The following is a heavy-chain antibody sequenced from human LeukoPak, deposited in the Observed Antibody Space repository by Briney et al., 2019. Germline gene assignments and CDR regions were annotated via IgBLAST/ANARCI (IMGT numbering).Heavy chain of an antibody. V-gene: IGHV4-34*01. Sequence: SETLSLTCAVYGGSFSGYYWSWIRQPPGKGLEWIGEINHSGSTNYNPSLKSRVTISVDTSKNQFSLKLSSVTAADTAVYYCARGLRVGNYFDYWGQGTLVTVSS. CDR2: INHSGST. CDR3: ARGLRVGNYFDY. D-gene: IGHD3-10*01. J-gene: IGHJ4*02. CDR1: GGSFSGYY.